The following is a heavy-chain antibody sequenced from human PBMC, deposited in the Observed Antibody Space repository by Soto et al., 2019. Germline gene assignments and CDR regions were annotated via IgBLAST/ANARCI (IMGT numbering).Heavy chain of an antibody. Sequence: QVQLVQSGAEVKKPGSSVKVSCKASGGTFSSYTISWVRQAPGQGLEWMGRIIPILGIANYAQKFQGRVTITADKPTSTAYMELSSLRSEDTAVYYCARVGEVTTLHYWGQGTLVTVSS. CDR1: GGTFSSYT. J-gene: IGHJ4*02. CDR3: ARVGEVTTLHY. D-gene: IGHD4-17*01. V-gene: IGHV1-69*02. CDR2: IIPILGIA.